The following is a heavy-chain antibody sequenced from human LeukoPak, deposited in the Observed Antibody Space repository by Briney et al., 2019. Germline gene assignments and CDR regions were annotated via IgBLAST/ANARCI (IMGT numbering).Heavy chain of an antibody. CDR2: IYTSGST. D-gene: IGHD2-8*01. J-gene: IGHJ3*02. CDR1: GGAISSYH. V-gene: IGHV4-4*07. CDR3: AREVDIGYCTNDVCAGAFDI. Sequence: SETLSLTCTVSGGAISSYHWSWIRQPAGKGLEWIGRIYTSGSTNYNPSLKSRVTMSVDTSKNQFSLKLSSVTSADTAVYYCAREVDIGYCTNDVCAGAFDIWGQGTMVTVSS.